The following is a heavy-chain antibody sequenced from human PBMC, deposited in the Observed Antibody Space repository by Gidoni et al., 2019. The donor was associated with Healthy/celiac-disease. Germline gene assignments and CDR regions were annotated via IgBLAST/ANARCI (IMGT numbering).Heavy chain of an antibody. V-gene: IGHV4-34*01. CDR3: ARAHFHTYKITILSAYYGMDV. CDR2: INHSGIT. J-gene: IGHJ6*02. D-gene: IGHD3-9*01. Sequence: QVQLQQWGAGLLKPSETLSLTCAVYGGSFSGYYWSWIRQPPGKGLEWIGEINHSGITNYNPSLKSRVTISVDTSKNQFSLKLSSVTAADTAVYYCARAHFHTYKITILSAYYGMDVWGQGTTVTVSS. CDR1: GGSFSGYY.